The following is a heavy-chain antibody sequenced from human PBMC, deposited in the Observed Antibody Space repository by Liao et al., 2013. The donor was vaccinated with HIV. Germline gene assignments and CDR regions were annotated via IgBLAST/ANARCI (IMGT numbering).Heavy chain of an antibody. J-gene: IGHJ3*02. V-gene: IGHV4-61*02. Sequence: QVQLQESGPGLVKPSQTLSLTCTVSGGSISSGSYYWSWIRQPAGKGLEWIGRIYTSGSTNYNPSLKSRVTISVDTSKNQFSLKLSSVTAAETAMYYCARDPSPYYDFWSGPIWGQGTMVTVLF. D-gene: IGHD3-3*01. CDR3: ARDPSPYYDFWSGPI. CDR1: GGSISSGSYY. CDR2: IYTSGST.